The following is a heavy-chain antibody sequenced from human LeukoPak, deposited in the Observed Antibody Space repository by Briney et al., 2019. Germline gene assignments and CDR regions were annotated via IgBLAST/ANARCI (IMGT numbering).Heavy chain of an antibody. J-gene: IGHJ3*02. Sequence: ASVKVSCKASGYTFTSYGISWVRQAPGQGLEWMGWINTNTGNPTYAQGFTGRFVFSLDTSVSTAYLQISSLKAEDTAVYYCARELGSGWYGDAFDIWGQGTMVTVSS. CDR2: INTNTGNP. V-gene: IGHV7-4-1*02. CDR1: GYTFTSYG. CDR3: ARELGSGWYGDAFDI. D-gene: IGHD6-19*01.